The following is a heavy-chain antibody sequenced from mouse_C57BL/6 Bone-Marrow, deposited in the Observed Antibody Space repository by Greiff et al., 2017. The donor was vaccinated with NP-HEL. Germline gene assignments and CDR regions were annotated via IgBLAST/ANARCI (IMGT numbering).Heavy chain of an antibody. CDR1: GFSLTSYG. J-gene: IGHJ4*01. D-gene: IGHD4-1*01. CDR3: ARHLGPHYYAMDY. V-gene: IGHV2-6-1*01. Sequence: QVQLKQSGPGLVAPSQSLSITCTVSGFSLTSYGVHWVRQPPGKGLEWLVVIWSDGSTTYNSALKSRLSISKDNSKSQVFLKMNSLQTDDTAMYYCARHLGPHYYAMDYWGQGTSVTVSS. CDR2: IWSDGST.